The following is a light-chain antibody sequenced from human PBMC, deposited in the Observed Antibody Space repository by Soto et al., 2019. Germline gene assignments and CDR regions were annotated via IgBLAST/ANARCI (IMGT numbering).Light chain of an antibody. CDR3: QQYNTFLT. CDR2: EAS. J-gene: IGKJ4*01. Sequence: DMQMTQSPTTLSASVGDRVTITCRAIHSLIKWLAWYQQKPGKAPKLLIYEASTLQSGVPSRFSGSGFGTEFTLTISSLQPDDLGTYYCQQYNTFLTSGGGTKVDIK. CDR1: HSLIKW. V-gene: IGKV1-5*03.